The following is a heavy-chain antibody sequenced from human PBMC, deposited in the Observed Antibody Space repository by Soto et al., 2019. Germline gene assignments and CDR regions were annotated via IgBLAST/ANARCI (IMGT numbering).Heavy chain of an antibody. CDR1: GGTFSRYT. Sequence: SVKVSCKASGGTFSRYTISWVRQAPGQGLEWMGRIIPILGTANYAQKFQGRVTITADESTSTAYMELSSLRSEDTAVYYCARHDCISSSCYYYSYYGMDVWGQGTTVTVSS. D-gene: IGHD2-2*01. V-gene: IGHV1-69*08. CDR2: IIPILGTA. J-gene: IGHJ6*02. CDR3: ARHDCISSSCYYYSYYGMDV.